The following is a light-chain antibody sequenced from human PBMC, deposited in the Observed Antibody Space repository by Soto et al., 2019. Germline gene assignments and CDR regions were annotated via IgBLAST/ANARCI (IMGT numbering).Light chain of an antibody. CDR1: SSDVGGYNY. Sequence: QSALTQPASVSGSPGQSITISCTGTSSDVGGYNYVSWYQQHPGKAPKLVIYDVSNRPSGVSNRFSGSKSGDTASLTISGLQAEDEAVYYCSSYTSSTSSVFGTGTKLTVL. CDR2: DVS. V-gene: IGLV2-14*03. J-gene: IGLJ1*01. CDR3: SSYTSSTSSV.